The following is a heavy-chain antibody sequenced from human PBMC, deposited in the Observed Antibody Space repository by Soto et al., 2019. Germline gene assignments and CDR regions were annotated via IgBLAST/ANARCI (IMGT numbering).Heavy chain of an antibody. CDR2: ISFDGSDL. J-gene: IGHJ6*02. CDR1: GFVFLNYA. Sequence: GVSLRLSCTASGFVFLNYAFHWVRQAPGKGLEWVAVISFDGSDLFHADSVKGRFAISRDNSRDTLYLQMSSLRADDTAVYYCARVGNYGDSPYYNYGSDVWGQGTTVTVSS. CDR3: ARVGNYGDSPYYNYGSDV. D-gene: IGHD4-17*01. V-gene: IGHV3-30*09.